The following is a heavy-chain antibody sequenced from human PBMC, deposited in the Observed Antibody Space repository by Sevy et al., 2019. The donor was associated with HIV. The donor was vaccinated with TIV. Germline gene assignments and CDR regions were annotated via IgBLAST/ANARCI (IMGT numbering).Heavy chain of an antibody. CDR3: ASSYYGSSGYSPLYYYGMDV. CDR1: GGTFSNYA. CDR2: FIPMFDTA. J-gene: IGHJ6*02. V-gene: IGHV1-69*13. D-gene: IGHD3-22*01. Sequence: ASVKVSCKASGGTFSNYAISWVRQAPGQGLEWMGGFIPMFDTANCAQKFQGRVTLTADGSTSTAYIELSSLRSEDTAVYYCASSYYGSSGYSPLYYYGMDVWGQGTTVTVSS.